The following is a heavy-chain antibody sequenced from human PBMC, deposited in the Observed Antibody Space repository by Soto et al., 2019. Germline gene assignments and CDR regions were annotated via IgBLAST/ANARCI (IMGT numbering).Heavy chain of an antibody. CDR1: GGSISSSSYY. Sequence: SETLSLTCTVSGGSISSSSYYWGWIRQPPGKGLEWIGSIYYSGSTYYNPSLKSRVTISVDTSKNQFSLKLSSVTAADTAVYYCARAQYYDFWSGYYISGYYFDYWGQGTLVT. V-gene: IGHV4-39*07. CDR2: IYYSGST. D-gene: IGHD3-3*01. CDR3: ARAQYYDFWSGYYISGYYFDY. J-gene: IGHJ4*02.